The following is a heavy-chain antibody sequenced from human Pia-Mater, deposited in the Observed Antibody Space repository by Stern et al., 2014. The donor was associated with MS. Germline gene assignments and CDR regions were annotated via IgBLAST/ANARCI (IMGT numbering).Heavy chain of an antibody. CDR3: AKDRQYLTYFFDH. Sequence: VQLVESGGGVVQPGRPLRLSCVASGFTLGSCAMHWVRPPPPTPLDPVAGVSYDGSNKYYADSVKGRFTISRDNSQNTLYMQMSSLRPEDTAVYYCAKDRQYLTYFFDHWGQGSLVTVSS. V-gene: IGHV3-30*18. CDR1: GFTLGSCA. CDR2: VSYDGSNK. J-gene: IGHJ5*02. D-gene: IGHD2/OR15-2a*01.